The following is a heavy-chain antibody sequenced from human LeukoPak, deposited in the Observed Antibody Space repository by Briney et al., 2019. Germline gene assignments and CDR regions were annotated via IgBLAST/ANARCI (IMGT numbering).Heavy chain of an antibody. Sequence: GGSLRLSCAVSGFSVSTKYMNWVRQAPGKGLEWVSVLYTSGTTYYADSAKGRFSISRDSSDNTLYLQMNSLRVEDTGVYYCARERSTSGYYLAYWGQGTLVTVSS. CDR2: LYTSGTT. J-gene: IGHJ4*02. D-gene: IGHD5-12*01. CDR3: ARERSTSGYYLAY. V-gene: IGHV3-66*01. CDR1: GFSVSTKY.